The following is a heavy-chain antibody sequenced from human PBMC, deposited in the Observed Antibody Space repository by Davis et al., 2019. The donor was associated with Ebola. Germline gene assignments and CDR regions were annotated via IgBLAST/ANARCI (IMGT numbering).Heavy chain of an antibody. D-gene: IGHD4-17*01. J-gene: IGHJ6*02. CDR2: IIPILGIA. CDR3: AKTVDYGDYVLTGLDV. CDR1: GYTFTSYD. V-gene: IGHV1-69*04. Sequence: AASVKVSCKASGYTFTSYDINWVRQATGQGLEWMGRIIPILGIANYAQKFQGRVTITADKSTTTAYMELSSLRSEDTAVYYCAKTVDYGDYVLTGLDVWGQGTTVIVSS.